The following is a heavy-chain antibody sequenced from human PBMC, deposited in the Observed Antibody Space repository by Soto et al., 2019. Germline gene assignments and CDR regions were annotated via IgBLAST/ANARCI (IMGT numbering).Heavy chain of an antibody. CDR2: ISWDGGST. D-gene: IGHD5-12*01. V-gene: IGHV3-43*01. CDR1: GFTFDDYT. J-gene: IGHJ3*02. CDR3: AKDSGATIERAFDI. Sequence: GGSLRLSCAASGFTFDDYTMHWVRQAPGKGLEWVSLISWDGGSTYYADSVKGRFTISRDNSKNSLYLQMNSLRTEDTALYYYAKDSGATIERAFDIWGQGTMVTVSS.